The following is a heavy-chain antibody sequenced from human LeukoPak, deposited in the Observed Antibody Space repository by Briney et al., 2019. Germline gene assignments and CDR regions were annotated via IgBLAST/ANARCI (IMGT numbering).Heavy chain of an antibody. V-gene: IGHV3-48*03. J-gene: IGHJ4*02. D-gene: IGHD5/OR15-5a*01. CDR2: ISSSGRTI. Sequence: PGGSLRLSCAASGFTFSSYEMNWVRQAPGKWLEWVSYISSSGRTIYYADSVKGRFTISRDNAKNSLYLQMNSLRAEDTAVYYCARGRLGLDYWGQGILVTVSS. CDR1: GFTFSSYE. CDR3: ARGRLGLDY.